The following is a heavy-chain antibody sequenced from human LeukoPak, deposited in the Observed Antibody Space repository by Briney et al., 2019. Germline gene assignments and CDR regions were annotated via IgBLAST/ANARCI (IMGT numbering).Heavy chain of an antibody. D-gene: IGHD3-22*01. J-gene: IGHJ5*02. CDR2: FDPEDGET. CDR1: GYTLTELS. CDR3: ATALDSSGYYSIRWFDP. Sequence: ASVKVSCKASGYTLTELSMHWVRQAPGKGLEWMGGFDPEDGETIYAQKFQGRVTMTEDTSTDTAYMELSSLRSEDTAVYYCATALDSSGYYSIRWFDPWGQGTLVTVSS. V-gene: IGHV1-24*01.